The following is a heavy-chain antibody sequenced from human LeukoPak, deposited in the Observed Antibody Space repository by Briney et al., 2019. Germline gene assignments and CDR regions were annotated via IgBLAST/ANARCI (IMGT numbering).Heavy chain of an antibody. CDR1: GGSVNVGSYY. CDR2: FYTSGSA. J-gene: IGHJ4*02. V-gene: IGHV4-61*09. CDR3: AIDLGYSASY. Sequence: PSQTLSLTCTVSGGSVNVGSYYWTWIRQPAGKGLEWIGHFYTSGSAKYNPSLMSRVTISVDTSKNQFSLKLHSVTAADTAVYYCAIDLGYSASYWGQGTLVTVSS. D-gene: IGHD3-22*01.